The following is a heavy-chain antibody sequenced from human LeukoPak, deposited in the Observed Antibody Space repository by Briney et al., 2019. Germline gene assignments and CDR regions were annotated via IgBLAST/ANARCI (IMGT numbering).Heavy chain of an antibody. V-gene: IGHV1-2*02. Sequence: ASVKVSCKTSGYNFNDYYIQWVRQALGQGLEWMGWINPTSGGTKYAQKFQDRVTMTRDPSITTAYMELSSLRSDDTAIYYCARFLVGATGCGYYMDVWGKGTTVTVSS. CDR1: GYNFNDYY. CDR2: INPTSGGT. CDR3: ARFLVGATGCGYYMDV. J-gene: IGHJ6*03. D-gene: IGHD1-26*01.